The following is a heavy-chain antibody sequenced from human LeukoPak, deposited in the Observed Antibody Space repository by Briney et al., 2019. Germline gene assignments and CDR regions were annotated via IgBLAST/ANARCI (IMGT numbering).Heavy chain of an antibody. D-gene: IGHD1-7*01. CDR1: GFTFDDYT. J-gene: IGHJ6*02. CDR3: AKDIGSGTGTTFYYGMDV. CDR2: ISWDGGST. Sequence: GGSLRLSCAASGFTFDDYTMHWVRQAPGKGLEWVSLISWDGGSTYYADSVKGRFTISRDNSKNSLYLQMNSLRTEDTALYYCAKDIGSGTGTTFYYGMDVWGQGTTVTVSS. V-gene: IGHV3-43*01.